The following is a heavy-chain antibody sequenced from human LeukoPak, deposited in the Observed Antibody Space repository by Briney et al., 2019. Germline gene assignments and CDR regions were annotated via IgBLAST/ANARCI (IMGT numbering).Heavy chain of an antibody. V-gene: IGHV1-2*02. CDR3: ARVENDILTGYYKSLDY. CDR2: INPNSGGT. D-gene: IGHD3-9*01. CDR1: GYTFTGYY. J-gene: IGHJ4*02. Sequence: ASVKVSRKASGYTFTGYYMHWVRQAPGQGLEWMGWINPNSGGTNYAQKFQGRVTMTRDTSISTAYMELSRLRSDDTAVYYCARVENDILTGYYKSLDYWGQGTLVTVSS.